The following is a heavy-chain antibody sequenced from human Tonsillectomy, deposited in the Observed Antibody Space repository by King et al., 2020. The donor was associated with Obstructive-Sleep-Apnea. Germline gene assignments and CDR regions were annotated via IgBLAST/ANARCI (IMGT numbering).Heavy chain of an antibody. CDR3: ARGKRSSWYGGDWYDP. D-gene: IGHD6-13*01. J-gene: IGHJ5*02. CDR2: IYESGST. CDR1: VGSISSSY. V-gene: IGHV4-59*01. Sequence: PLQESGPGLVKPSETLSLTCTVSVGSISSSYWSWIRQPPGKGLEWIGYIYESGSTKYNPSLKSRVTISLDTSKNQFSLRLSSVTAADTAMYYCARGKRSSWYGGDWYDPWGQGTLVTVSS.